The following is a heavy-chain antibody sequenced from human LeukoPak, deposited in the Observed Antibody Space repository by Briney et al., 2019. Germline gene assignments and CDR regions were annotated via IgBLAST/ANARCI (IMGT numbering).Heavy chain of an antibody. Sequence: SETLSLTCTVSGGSISSYYWSWIRQPAGKGLEWIGRFYSSGSTNYNPSLKSRVTISVDTSKNQLSLKLSSVTAADTAMYYCARHYGSGLDWFDPWGQGTLVTVSS. D-gene: IGHD3-10*01. V-gene: IGHV4-4*07. CDR1: GGSISSYY. CDR3: ARHYGSGLDWFDP. CDR2: FYSSGST. J-gene: IGHJ5*02.